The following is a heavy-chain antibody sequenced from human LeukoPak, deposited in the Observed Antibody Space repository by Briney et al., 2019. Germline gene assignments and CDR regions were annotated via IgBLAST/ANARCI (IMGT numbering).Heavy chain of an antibody. CDR3: ASGDVGITTQSGIASGWIFDY. J-gene: IGHJ4*02. V-gene: IGHV1-69*05. Sequence: SVKVSCKASGDTLDNYALSWVRQAPGQGPEWMGGIIPIFGKPKYAQKFQGRATFTTDESTSTIHLELTSLRSEDTAVYYCASGDVGITTQSGIASGWIFDYWGQGTLVTVSS. CDR2: IIPIFGKP. D-gene: IGHD6-19*01. CDR1: GDTLDNYA.